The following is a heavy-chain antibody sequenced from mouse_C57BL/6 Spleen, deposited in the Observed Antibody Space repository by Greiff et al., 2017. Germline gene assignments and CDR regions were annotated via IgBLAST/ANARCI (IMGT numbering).Heavy chain of an antibody. D-gene: IGHD2-1*01. V-gene: IGHV1-64*01. CDR1: GYTFTSYW. J-gene: IGHJ2*01. CDR3: ARYGNYGGNY. CDR2: IHPNSGST. Sequence: QVQLKQPGAELVKPGASVKLSCKASGYTFTSYWMHWVKQRPGQGLEWIGMIHPNSGSTNYNEKFKSKATLTVDKSSSTAYMQLSSLTSEDSAVYYCARYGNYGGNYWGQGTTLTVSS.